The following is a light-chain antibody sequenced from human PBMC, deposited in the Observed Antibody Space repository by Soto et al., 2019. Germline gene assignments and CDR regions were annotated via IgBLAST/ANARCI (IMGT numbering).Light chain of an antibody. CDR3: QQTSITPLT. V-gene: IGKV1-39*01. CDR2: AAS. Sequence: DIQMTQSPSSLSASVGDRVTITCRASQTINNFLNWYQQKPGKAPKLLIYAASNLQSGVPSRFSGSGSGTDFTLTINGLQPEDFATYYCQQTSITPLTFGGGTKVEIK. CDR1: QTINNF. J-gene: IGKJ4*01.